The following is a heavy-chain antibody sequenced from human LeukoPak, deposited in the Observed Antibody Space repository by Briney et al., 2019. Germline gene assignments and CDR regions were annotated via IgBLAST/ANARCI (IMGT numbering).Heavy chain of an antibody. CDR1: GFTFSSHG. V-gene: IGHV3-23*01. Sequence: PGGSLRLSCAASGFTFSSHGMNWVRQAPGKGLEWVSAITGSGDGTYYADSVKGRFTISRDNSKNTLYLQMSSLRAEDTAVYYCARLYSSSDVWGKGTGVTVSS. J-gene: IGHJ6*04. D-gene: IGHD6-6*01. CDR3: ARLYSSSDV. CDR2: ITGSGDGT.